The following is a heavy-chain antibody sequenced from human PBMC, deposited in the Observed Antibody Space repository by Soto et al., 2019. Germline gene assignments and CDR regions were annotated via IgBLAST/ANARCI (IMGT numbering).Heavy chain of an antibody. D-gene: IGHD3-10*01. CDR1: GFSVRDNY. V-gene: IGHV3-66*01. Sequence: EVQLVESGGGLVRPGGSLRLSCAVFGFSVRDNYVSWVRQAPGKGLEWVSVMHSGGNTQYADSVQGRFTVSRDTSRNTLYLQMNSLRAEDTAVYYCTRDSSYYGAGRGVLDYWGPGTLVTVSS. CDR2: MHSGGNT. J-gene: IGHJ4*02. CDR3: TRDSSYYGAGRGVLDY.